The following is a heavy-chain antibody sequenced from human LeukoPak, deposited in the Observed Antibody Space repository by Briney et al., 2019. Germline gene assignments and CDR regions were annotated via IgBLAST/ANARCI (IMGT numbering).Heavy chain of an antibody. Sequence: GGSPRLSCAASGFTFSSYSMNWVRQAPGKGLEWVSSISSSSSYIYYADSVKGRFTISRDNAKNTLYLQMNSLRAEDTAVYYCSRRIQGMAPYYFDYWGQGTLVTVSS. J-gene: IGHJ4*01. CDR1: GFTFSSYS. V-gene: IGHV3-21*01. CDR3: SRRIQGMAPYYFDY. D-gene: IGHD5-24*01. CDR2: ISSSSSYI.